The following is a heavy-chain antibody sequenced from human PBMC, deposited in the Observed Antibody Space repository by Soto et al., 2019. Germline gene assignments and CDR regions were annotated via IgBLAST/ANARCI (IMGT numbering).Heavy chain of an antibody. CDR3: ARAGGSGWSLDY. D-gene: IGHD6-19*01. J-gene: IGHJ4*02. Sequence: QGPLVESGGGLVKPGGSLRLSCAASGFIFSDYYMTWIRQAPGKGLEWVSYISTSGTTISYADSVKGRFTISRDDAKNSLYLQMNSLRTEDTAVYYCARAGGSGWSLDYWGQGTLVTVSS. V-gene: IGHV3-11*01. CDR1: GFIFSDYY. CDR2: ISTSGTTI.